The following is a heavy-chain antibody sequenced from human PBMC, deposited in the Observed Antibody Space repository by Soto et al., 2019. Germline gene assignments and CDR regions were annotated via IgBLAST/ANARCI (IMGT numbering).Heavy chain of an antibody. Sequence: QVQLVQSGAEVKKPGASVKVSCKASGYTFTSYGISWVRQAPGQGLEWMGWISAYNGNTNYAQKLQGRGTMTTDTSTSTAYMDLRSLRADDTAVYYCARKRCGGDCYWGDNWFDPWGQGTLVTVSS. CDR3: ARKRCGGDCYWGDNWFDP. D-gene: IGHD2-21*02. V-gene: IGHV1-18*01. CDR1: GYTFTSYG. CDR2: ISAYNGNT. J-gene: IGHJ5*02.